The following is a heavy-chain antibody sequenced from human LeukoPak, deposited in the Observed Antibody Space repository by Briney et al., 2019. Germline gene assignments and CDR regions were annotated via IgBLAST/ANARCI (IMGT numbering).Heavy chain of an antibody. Sequence: GGSLRLSCAASGFNFRTYAMTWVRQTPGKGLEWVSSISASGGRTEYADSVQGRFSLSRDNSKNILYLQMNSVRVDDTAIYYCGRDPNGDYIGAFDMWGQGTMVIVSS. CDR3: GRDPNGDYIGAFDM. D-gene: IGHD4-17*01. CDR1: GFNFRTYA. J-gene: IGHJ3*02. V-gene: IGHV3-23*01. CDR2: ISASGGRT.